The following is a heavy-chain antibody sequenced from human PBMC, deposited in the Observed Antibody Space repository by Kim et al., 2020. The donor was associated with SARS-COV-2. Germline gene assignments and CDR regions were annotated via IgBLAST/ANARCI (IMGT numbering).Heavy chain of an antibody. CDR3: ARDSLRYSSGWYSVDDY. V-gene: IGHV3-30*04. Sequence: GGSLRLSCAASGFTFSSYAMHWVRQAPGKGLEWVAVISYDGSNKYYADSVKGRFTISRDNSKNTLYLQMNSLRAEDTAVYYCARDSLRYSSGWYSVDDYWGQGTLVTVSS. CDR1: GFTFSSYA. J-gene: IGHJ4*02. D-gene: IGHD6-19*01. CDR2: ISYDGSNK.